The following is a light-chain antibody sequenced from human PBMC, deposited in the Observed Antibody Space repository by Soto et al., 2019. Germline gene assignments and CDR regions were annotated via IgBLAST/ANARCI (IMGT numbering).Light chain of an antibody. CDR3: QKYNGAPPFT. CDR2: HAS. Sequence: DIQMTQSPSSVSASVGDKVTISCRASEDVKSRLAWYQQTPGKAPNLLIFHASSLQSGVPSRFSGSGSGTDFTLTISSLEPEDVATYYCQKYNGAPPFTFGPGTKVEIK. J-gene: IGKJ3*01. CDR1: EDVKSR. V-gene: IGKV1-12*01.